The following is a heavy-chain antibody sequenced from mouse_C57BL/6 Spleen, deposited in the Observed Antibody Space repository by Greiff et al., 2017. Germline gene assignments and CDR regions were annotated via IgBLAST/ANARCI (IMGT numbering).Heavy chain of an antibody. Sequence: QQSCKASGYTFTSYWMHWVTQRPGRGLEWIGRIDPNSGGTKYNEKFKSKATLTVDKPSSTAYMQLSSLTSEYSAVYYCAREGDAMDYWGQGTSVTVAS. J-gene: IGHJ4*01. CDR3: AREGDAMDY. CDR1: GYTFTSYW. CDR2: IDPNSGGT. V-gene: IGHV1-72*01.